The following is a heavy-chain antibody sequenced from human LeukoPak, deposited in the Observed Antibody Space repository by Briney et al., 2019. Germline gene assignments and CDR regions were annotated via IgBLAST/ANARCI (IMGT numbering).Heavy chain of an antibody. V-gene: IGHV3-48*02. CDR3: ASNYLYSGSSGIYFDY. CDR2: ISSSSSTI. CDR1: GFTFSSYS. J-gene: IGHJ4*02. Sequence: GGSLRLSCAASGFTFSSYSMNWVRQAPGKGLEWVSYISSSSSTIYYADSVKGRFTISRDNARNSLYLQMNSLRDEDTAVYYCASNYLYSGSSGIYFDYWGQGTLVTVSS. D-gene: IGHD1-26*01.